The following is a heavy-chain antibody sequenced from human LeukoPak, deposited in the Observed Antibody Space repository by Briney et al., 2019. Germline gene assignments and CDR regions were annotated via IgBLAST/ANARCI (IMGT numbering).Heavy chain of an antibody. CDR1: GVTFSSYG. V-gene: IGHV3-23*01. D-gene: IGHD3-10*01. Sequence: GGTLRLSCAASGVTFSSYGRSWVRQAPGKGLEWVSAISGSGGNTYYADSVKGGFTIVRDNSKKTLYMQRNGLTAEDTAVYYCAREAFTMVRGVNSACDIWRQGPMVTVSS. CDR3: AREAFTMVRGVNSACDI. J-gene: IGHJ3*02. CDR2: ISGSGGNT.